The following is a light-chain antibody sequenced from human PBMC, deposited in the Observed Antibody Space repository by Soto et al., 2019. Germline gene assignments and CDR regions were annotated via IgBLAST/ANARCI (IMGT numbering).Light chain of an antibody. Sequence: DIQITQSSSSLSASVGDRVTITCRASQSISSHLNWYQHKPGRPPRLLIFASYILEGGVPSRFSGSGSDTYFTLTIDSLQPEDVATYYCQHSYITPRYTFGQGTKVDI. CDR3: QHSYITPRYT. CDR2: ASY. CDR1: QSISSH. V-gene: IGKV1-39*01. J-gene: IGKJ2*01.